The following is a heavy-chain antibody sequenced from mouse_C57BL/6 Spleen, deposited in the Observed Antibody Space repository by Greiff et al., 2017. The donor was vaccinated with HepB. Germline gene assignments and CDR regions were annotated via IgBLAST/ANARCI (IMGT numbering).Heavy chain of an antibody. CDR1: GYAFSSSW. CDR3: ARTPDGPYYFDY. V-gene: IGHV1-82*01. Sequence: QVQLKQSGPELVKPGASVKISCKASGYAFSSSWMNWVKQRPGKGLEWIGRIYPGDGDTNYNGKFKGKATLTADKSSSTAYMQLSSLTPEDSAVYCCARTPDGPYYFDYWGQGTTLTVSS. J-gene: IGHJ2*01. CDR2: IYPGDGDT. D-gene: IGHD1-1*01.